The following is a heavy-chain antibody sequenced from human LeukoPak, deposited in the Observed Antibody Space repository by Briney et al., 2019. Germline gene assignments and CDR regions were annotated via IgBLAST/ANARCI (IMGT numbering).Heavy chain of an antibody. Sequence: SETLSLTCAVYGGSFSGYYWSWIRQPPGKGLEWIGEINHSGSTNYNPSLKSRVTISVDTSKNQFSLKLSSVTAADTAVYYCARGYCSSTSCYFAATRVVGRKAHPFDYWGQGTLVTVSS. V-gene: IGHV4-34*01. CDR3: ARGYCSSTSCYFAATRVVGRKAHPFDY. D-gene: IGHD2-2*01. CDR1: GGSFSGYY. J-gene: IGHJ4*02. CDR2: INHSGST.